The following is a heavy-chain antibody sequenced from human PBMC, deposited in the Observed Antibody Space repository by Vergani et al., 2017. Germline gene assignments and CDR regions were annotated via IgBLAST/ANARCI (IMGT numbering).Heavy chain of an antibody. CDR3: ARRSTARIYSNYVSHEYYFDY. CDR1: CLSISCFY. V-gene: IGHV4-59*01. Sequence: QVQLQESGPGLVKPSETLSLTFSLSCLSISCFYCTWIRQPPRXGLELVQYIYYSGSTNYNPSLKSRVTISVDTSKNQFSLKLSSVTAADTAVYYCARRSTARIYSNYVSHEYYFDYWGQGTLVTVSS. D-gene: IGHD4-11*01. J-gene: IGHJ4*02. CDR2: IYYSGST.